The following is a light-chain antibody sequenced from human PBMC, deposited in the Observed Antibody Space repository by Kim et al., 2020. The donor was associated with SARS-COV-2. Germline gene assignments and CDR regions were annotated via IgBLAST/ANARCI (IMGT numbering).Light chain of an antibody. CDR1: RSNVGNNP. V-gene: IGLV1-44*01. J-gene: IGLJ3*02. CDR2: NDN. CDR3: GSWDGSLSGRV. Sequence: QSVLTQPPSASGTPGQTVTISCSGRRSNVGNNPVTWFQQVPGTAPKLLMSNDNRRPSGVPDRFSASKSGTSASLAISGLQSEDEAVYYCGSWDGSLSGRVFGGGTQLTVL.